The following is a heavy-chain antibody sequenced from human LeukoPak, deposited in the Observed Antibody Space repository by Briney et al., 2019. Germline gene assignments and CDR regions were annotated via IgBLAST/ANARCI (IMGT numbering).Heavy chain of an antibody. CDR2: INPNNGDT. CDR3: ASYPRNIPTPPFDY. Sequence: ASVKVSCKASGYTFTSQYMNGVGQAPGQGGEGRGWINPNNGDTKSPQTFLGRVTMTTDTSTATAYMELSSLRSDDTAVYFCASYPRNIPTPPFDYWGQGTLVTVSS. D-gene: IGHD2-21*01. CDR1: GYTFTSQY. V-gene: IGHV1-2*02. J-gene: IGHJ4*02.